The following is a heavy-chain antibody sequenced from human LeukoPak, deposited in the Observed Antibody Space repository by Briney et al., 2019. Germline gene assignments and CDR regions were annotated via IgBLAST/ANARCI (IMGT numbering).Heavy chain of an antibody. J-gene: IGHJ4*02. CDR3: AKDAQRGFDYSNALEH. Sequence: PPRSPRLSCAASRFTFSHFGMHCVRQAPGKGLGWVAAMWRYATNQDYAESVKARFTIARDNFKKTVSLQMNSLRVEDTAVYYCAKDAQRGFDYSNALEHWGQGVLVTVSS. V-gene: IGHV3-33*03. D-gene: IGHD4-11*01. CDR2: MWRYATNQ. CDR1: RFTFSHFG.